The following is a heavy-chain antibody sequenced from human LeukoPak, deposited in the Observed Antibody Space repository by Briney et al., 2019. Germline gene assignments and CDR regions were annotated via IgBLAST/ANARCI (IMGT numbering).Heavy chain of an antibody. Sequence: GGSLRLSCAASGFTFSSYWMSWVRQAPGKGLEWVANIKQDGSEKYYVDSVKGRFTISRDNAKNSLYLQMDSLRAEDTAVYYCARSIADNWFDPWGQGTLVTVSS. CDR1: GFTFSSYW. CDR2: IKQDGSEK. V-gene: IGHV3-7*01. CDR3: ARSIADNWFDP. D-gene: IGHD6-6*01. J-gene: IGHJ5*02.